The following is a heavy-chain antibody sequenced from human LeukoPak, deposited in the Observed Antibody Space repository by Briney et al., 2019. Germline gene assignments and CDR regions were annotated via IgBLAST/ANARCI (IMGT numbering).Heavy chain of an antibody. Sequence: SETLSLTCTVSGGSVSSGSYYWSWIRQPPGKGLEWIGYIYYSGSTNYNPSLKSRVTISVDTSKNQFSLKLSSVTAADTAVYYCAREVGGTHFYYWGQGTLVTVSS. CDR2: IYYSGST. D-gene: IGHD1-1*01. CDR3: AREVGGTHFYY. CDR1: GGSVSSGSYY. V-gene: IGHV4-61*01. J-gene: IGHJ4*02.